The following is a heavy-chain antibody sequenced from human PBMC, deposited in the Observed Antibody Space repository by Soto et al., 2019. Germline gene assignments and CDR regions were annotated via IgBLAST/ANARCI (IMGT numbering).Heavy chain of an antibody. CDR1: VGTLGSYA. V-gene: IGHV1-69*13. Sequence: SVKVTCKASVGTLGSYAISCVRQAIGQGLEWMGGIIPIFGTANYAQKFQGRVTITADESTSTAYMELSSLRSEDTAVYYCARDTAMVRVRAFAIWGQGTMVPVSS. J-gene: IGHJ3*02. CDR2: IIPIFGTA. CDR3: ARDTAMVRVRAFAI. D-gene: IGHD5-18*01.